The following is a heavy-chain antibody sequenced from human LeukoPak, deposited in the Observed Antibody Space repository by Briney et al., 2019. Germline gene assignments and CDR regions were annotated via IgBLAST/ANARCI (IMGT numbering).Heavy chain of an antibody. CDR1: GFTFSSYG. CDR2: IRHDGSNK. CDR3: AKDPNRGGLSNYGYGWSY. D-gene: IGHD5-18*01. V-gene: IGHV3-30*02. Sequence: PGGSLRLSCAASGFTFSSYGMHWVRQAPGKGLEWVAFIRHDGSNKYYADSVKGRFTISRDNSKNTLYLQMNSLRAEDTAVYYCAKDPNRGGLSNYGYGWSYWGQGTLVTVSS. J-gene: IGHJ4*02.